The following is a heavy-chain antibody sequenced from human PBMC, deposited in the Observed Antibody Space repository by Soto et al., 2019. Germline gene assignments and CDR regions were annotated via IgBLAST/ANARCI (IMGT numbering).Heavy chain of an antibody. J-gene: IGHJ4*02. V-gene: IGHV1-2*04. CDR1: GYTFSAYF. CDR2: ISPKSGGT. Sequence: ASGKVSCKASGYTFSAYFIHWVRQAPGQGLEWMGWISPKSGGTNYSQKFQGWVTMTWDTSISTAYMELSRLRSDDTATYYCARTMHLAIHFGFDYWGMGTVVTVSS. CDR3: ARTMHLAIHFGFDY. D-gene: IGHD2-2*01.